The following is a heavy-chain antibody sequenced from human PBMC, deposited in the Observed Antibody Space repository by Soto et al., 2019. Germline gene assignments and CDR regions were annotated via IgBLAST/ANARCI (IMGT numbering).Heavy chain of an antibody. Sequence: PXGSLIISCAASGFTFSNAWMSLVRQAPGKGLEWVGRIKSKTDGGTTDYAAPVKGRFTISRDDSKNTLYLQMNSLKTEDTAVYYCTTDPPRPGIFGVAPRAFDIWGQGTMVTVSS. CDR1: GFTFSNAW. D-gene: IGHD3-3*01. J-gene: IGHJ3*02. CDR3: TTDPPRPGIFGVAPRAFDI. V-gene: IGHV3-15*01. CDR2: IKSKTDGGTT.